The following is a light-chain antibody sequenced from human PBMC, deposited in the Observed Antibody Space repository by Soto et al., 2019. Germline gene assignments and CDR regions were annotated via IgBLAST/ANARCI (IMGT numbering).Light chain of an antibody. V-gene: IGKV1-39*01. CDR2: TAS. CDR3: QQSYSTPIR. J-gene: IGKJ5*01. Sequence: DIRMTHSPSSLSASVGDTVTITCRASQSISSHLNWYQQKPGKAPSLLMYTASNLQSGVPSRFSGSGSGTDFTLTISSLQPEDFATYYCQQSYSTPIRFGQGTRLEIK. CDR1: QSISSH.